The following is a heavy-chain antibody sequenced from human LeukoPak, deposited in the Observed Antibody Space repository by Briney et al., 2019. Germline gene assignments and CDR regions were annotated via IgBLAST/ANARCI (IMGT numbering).Heavy chain of an antibody. CDR1: GVSVSTTDYF. CDR3: ASHMRGSGYNAAFDY. CDR2: IYTSGST. J-gene: IGHJ4*02. V-gene: IGHV4-61*02. D-gene: IGHD3-22*01. Sequence: PSQTLSLTCTVSGVSVSTTDYFWNWIRQPAGKGLEWIGRIYTSGSTNYNPSLKSRVTMSVDTSKNQFSLKLSSVTAADTAVYYCASHMRGSGYNAAFDYWGQGTLVTVSS.